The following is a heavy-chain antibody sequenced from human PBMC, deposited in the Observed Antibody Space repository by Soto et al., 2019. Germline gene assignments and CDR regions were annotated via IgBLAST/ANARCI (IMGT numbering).Heavy chain of an antibody. CDR2: IYHSGST. CDR1: GGSISSGDYS. V-gene: IGHV4-30-2*01. CDR3: ARVPDR. J-gene: IGHJ5*02. Sequence: QLQLQASGSGLVKPSQTLSLTCAVSGGSISSGDYSWSWIRQPPGKGLGWIGYIYHSGSTYYNPSLKSRVTISVDRSKNQFPLKLSSVTAADTAVYYCARVPDRWGQGTLVTVSS. D-gene: IGHD2-2*01.